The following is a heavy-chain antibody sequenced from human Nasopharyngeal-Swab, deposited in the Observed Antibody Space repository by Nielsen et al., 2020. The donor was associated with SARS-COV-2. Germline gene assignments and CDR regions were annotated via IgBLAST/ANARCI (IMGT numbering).Heavy chain of an antibody. V-gene: IGHV4-4*02. CDR1: GGSISSSNW. D-gene: IGHD5-12*01. CDR2: IYHSGST. Sequence: SETLSPTCAVSGGSISSSNWWSSVRQPPGRGLEWIGEIYHSGSTNYNPSLRSRVTISVDKSKNQFSLKLSSVTAADTAVYYCARGGGLDIVATIKGEYYYYGMDVWGQGTTVTVSS. J-gene: IGHJ6*02. CDR3: ARGGGLDIVATIKGEYYYYGMDV.